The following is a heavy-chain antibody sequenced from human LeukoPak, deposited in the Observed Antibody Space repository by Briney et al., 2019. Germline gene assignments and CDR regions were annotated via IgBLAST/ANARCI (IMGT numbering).Heavy chain of an antibody. J-gene: IGHJ4*02. Sequence: PSETLSLTCTVSGYSISSGYYWGWIRQPPGKGLERIGSIYHSGSTYYNPSLKSRVTISVDTSKHQFSLKLTSVTAADTAVYFCARVGGYSGYAQSWGQGTLVTVSS. V-gene: IGHV4-38-2*02. CDR1: GYSISSGYY. CDR3: ARVGGYSGYAQS. D-gene: IGHD5-12*01. CDR2: IYHSGST.